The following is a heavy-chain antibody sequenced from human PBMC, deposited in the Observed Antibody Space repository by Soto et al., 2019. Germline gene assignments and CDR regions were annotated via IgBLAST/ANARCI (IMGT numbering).Heavy chain of an antibody. CDR2: IYYSGST. D-gene: IGHD7-27*01. V-gene: IGHV4-39*01. CDR1: VSSIAGYS. CDR3: ARRWGYYFDY. J-gene: IGHJ4*02. Sequence: SGTLSLTSPFLVSSIAGYSWGWTAGPPGRGLEWIGSIYYSGSTYYNPSLKSRVTISVDTSKNQFSLKLSSVTAADTAVYYCARRWGYYFDYWGQGTLVTVSS.